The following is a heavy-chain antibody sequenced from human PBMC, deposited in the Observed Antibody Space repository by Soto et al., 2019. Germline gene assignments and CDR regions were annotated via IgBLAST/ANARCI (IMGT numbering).Heavy chain of an antibody. J-gene: IGHJ4*02. CDR1: GFTFSGYA. CDR3: AKYIAITTPNFDY. CDR2: LTGSGGSA. Sequence: GGSLRLSCAASGFTFSGYAMTWVRQAPGKGLQWVSSLTGSGGSAYYADSVRGRFTISRDNSRSTLYLQMNSLRAEDTAVYYCAKYIAITTPNFDYWGQGTLVTVSS. V-gene: IGHV3-23*01. D-gene: IGHD2-21*01.